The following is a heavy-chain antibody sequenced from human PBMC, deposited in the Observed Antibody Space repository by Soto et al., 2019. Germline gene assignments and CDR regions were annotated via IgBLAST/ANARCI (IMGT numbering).Heavy chain of an antibody. D-gene: IGHD3-22*01. V-gene: IGHV1-69*13. CDR2: IIPIFGTA. CDR1: GGTFSSYA. CDR3: ARDLPDDSLP. Sequence: SVKVSCKASGGTFSSYAISWVRQAPGQGLEWMGGIIPIFGTANYAQKFQGRVTVTADESTSTAYMELRSLRSDDTAVYYCARDLPDDSLPWGQGTLVTVSS. J-gene: IGHJ5*02.